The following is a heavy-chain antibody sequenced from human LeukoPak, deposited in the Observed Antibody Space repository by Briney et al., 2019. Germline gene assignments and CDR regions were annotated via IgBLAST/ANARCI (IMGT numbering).Heavy chain of an antibody. CDR2: IYHSGST. CDR3: ARVGWSGYYLFDY. J-gene: IGHJ4*02. Sequence: SETLSLTCAVSGGSISSSNWWSWVRQPPGKGLEWIGEIYHSGSTNYNPSLKSRVTISVDKSKNQFSLKLSSVTAADTAVYYCARVGWSGYYLFDYWGQGTLVTVSS. D-gene: IGHD3-3*01. CDR1: GGSISSSNW. V-gene: IGHV4-4*02.